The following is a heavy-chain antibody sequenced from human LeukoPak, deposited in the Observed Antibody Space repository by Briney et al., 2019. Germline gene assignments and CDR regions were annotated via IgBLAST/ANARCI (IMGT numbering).Heavy chain of an antibody. CDR1: GYTFTSYG. CDR3: ARDLSYSGWYRGYYFDY. D-gene: IGHD6-19*01. CDR2: ISAYNGNT. Sequence: VASVKVSCKASGYTFTSYGISWVRQAPGQGLEWMGWISAYNGNTNYAQKLQGRVTMTTDTSTSTAYMELRSLRSDDTAVYYCARDLSYSGWYRGYYFDYWGQGTLVTVFS. V-gene: IGHV1-18*01. J-gene: IGHJ4*02.